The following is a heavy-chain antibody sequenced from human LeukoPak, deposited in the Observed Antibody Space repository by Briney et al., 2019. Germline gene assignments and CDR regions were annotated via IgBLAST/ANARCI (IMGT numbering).Heavy chain of an antibody. CDR1: GFTFSSYG. CDR2: ISFDASNK. Sequence: GRSLRLSCAASGFTFSSYGMHWVRQAPGKGLEWVAVISFDASNKYYADSVKGRFNISRDNSKNTLYLQMNSLRAEDTAVYYCAKDVDPFGSGSYVEGFDYWGQGTLVTVSS. CDR3: AKDVDPFGSGSYVEGFDY. D-gene: IGHD3-10*01. J-gene: IGHJ4*02. V-gene: IGHV3-30*18.